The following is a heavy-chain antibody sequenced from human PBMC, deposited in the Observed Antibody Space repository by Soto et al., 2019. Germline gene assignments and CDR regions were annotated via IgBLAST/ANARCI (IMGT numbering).Heavy chain of an antibody. CDR1: GLTISNAW. J-gene: IGHJ6*02. Sequence: EVQLVESGGGFIYPGWSLRLSCAASGLTISNAWMNWVRQAPGKGLEWVGRIKTNTEGGTTDYAAAVKGRFTVSRDDSKNTLYLQMNSLKPEDTAVYYCTTGSVEGVWGQGTTVTVSS. D-gene: IGHD2-15*01. V-gene: IGHV3-15*07. CDR2: IKTNTEGGTT. CDR3: TTGSVEGV.